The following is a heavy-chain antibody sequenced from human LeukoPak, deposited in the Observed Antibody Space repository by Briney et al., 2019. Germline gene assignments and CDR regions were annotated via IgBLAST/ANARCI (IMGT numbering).Heavy chain of an antibody. V-gene: IGHV1-2*06. CDR2: INPNTGDR. CDR1: GYPFTGYY. D-gene: IGHD2-2*01. Sequence: SVKVSFKASGYPFTGYYMHWVRQAPGQGVGWLGRINPNTGDRDYAQKFQDRVTMTRDTSISTAYMELSSLRSDDTAVYYCARVYCSSNNCYPFFDYWGQGTLVTVSS. CDR3: ARVYCSSNNCYPFFDY. J-gene: IGHJ4*02.